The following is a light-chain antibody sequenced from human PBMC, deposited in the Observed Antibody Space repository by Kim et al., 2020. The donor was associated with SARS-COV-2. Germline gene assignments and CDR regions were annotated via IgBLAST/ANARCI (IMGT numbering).Light chain of an antibody. CDR2: SAF. CDR3: QQHHSFPLT. CDR1: QGNNSK. J-gene: IGKJ4*01. V-gene: IGKV1-9*01. Sequence: SLAETVTITCRASQGNNSKLAGDQQSTGKATNLLRYSAFTLHSGVPSRFSSSGSGTDFTLTITSLQPEDFATYHCQQHHSFPLTFGGGTKLE.